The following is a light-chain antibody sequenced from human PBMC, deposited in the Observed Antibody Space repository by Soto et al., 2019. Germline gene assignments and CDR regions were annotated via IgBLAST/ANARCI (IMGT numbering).Light chain of an antibody. V-gene: IGLV2-23*01. CDR3: WSYESSSTCVV. Sequence: QSALTQPASVSGAPGQSITISCTGTSSDVGGDNHVSWYQQHPGTAPKLIIYDGSNRPSGVPNRFSGSKSGTTASLAITGLQAEDEADYYCWSYESSSTCVVFGGGTKVTVL. J-gene: IGLJ2*01. CDR1: SSDVGGDNH. CDR2: DGS.